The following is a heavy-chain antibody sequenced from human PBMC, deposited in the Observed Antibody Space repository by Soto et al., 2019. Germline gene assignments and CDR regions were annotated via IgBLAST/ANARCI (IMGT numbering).Heavy chain of an antibody. J-gene: IGHJ5*02. Sequence: PVGSLRLSCAASGFTFSGYWMHWIRQAPGKGPVWVARIKNDGTITSYADSVKGRFTISRDNAKNTLYLQMNSLTAEDTAVYYCAKSDWFDPWGRGTLVTVSS. V-gene: IGHV3-74*01. CDR1: GFTFSGYW. CDR3: AKSDWFDP. CDR2: IKNDGTIT.